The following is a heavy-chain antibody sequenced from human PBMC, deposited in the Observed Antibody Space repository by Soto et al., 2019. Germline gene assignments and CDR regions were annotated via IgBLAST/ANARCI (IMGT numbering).Heavy chain of an antibody. J-gene: IGHJ6*02. CDR2: IYYSGST. Sequence: SETLSLTCTVSGGSISSYYWSWIRQPPGKGLEWIGYIYYSGSTNYNPSLKSRVTISVDTSKNQFSLKLSSVTAADTAVYYCARGDPLLWFGEKVYYGMDVWGQGITVTVSS. D-gene: IGHD3-10*01. CDR1: GGSISSYY. V-gene: IGHV4-59*01. CDR3: ARGDPLLWFGEKVYYGMDV.